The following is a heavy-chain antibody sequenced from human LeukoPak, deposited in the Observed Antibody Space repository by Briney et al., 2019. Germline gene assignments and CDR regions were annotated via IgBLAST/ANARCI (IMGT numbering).Heavy chain of an antibody. J-gene: IGHJ6*02. V-gene: IGHV3-9*01. D-gene: IGHD3-10*01. CDR3: AKDSRGSGRRYFGMDV. CDR1: GFTFDDYV. CDR2: ISWNGVSI. Sequence: PGTSLRLSCAASGFTFDDYVMHWVRQAPGKGLEWVSGISWNGVSIGYADSVKGRFTTSRDNAKNSLYLQMNSLRPEDKALYYCAKDSRGSGRRYFGMDVWGQGTTVTVSS.